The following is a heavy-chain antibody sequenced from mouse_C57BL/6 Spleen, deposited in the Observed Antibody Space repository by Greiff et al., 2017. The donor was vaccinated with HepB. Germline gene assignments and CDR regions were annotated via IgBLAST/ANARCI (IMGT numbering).Heavy chain of an antibody. D-gene: IGHD1-3*01. CDR1: GFTFSSYA. Sequence: EVQVVESGEGLVKPGGSLKLSCAASGFTFSSYAMSWVRQTPEKRLEWVAYISSGGDYIYYADTVKGRFTISRDNARNTLYLQMSSLKSEDTAMYYCTRGGKYAYYFDYWGQGTTLTVSS. CDR3: TRGGKYAYYFDY. CDR2: ISSGGDYI. J-gene: IGHJ2*01. V-gene: IGHV5-9-1*02.